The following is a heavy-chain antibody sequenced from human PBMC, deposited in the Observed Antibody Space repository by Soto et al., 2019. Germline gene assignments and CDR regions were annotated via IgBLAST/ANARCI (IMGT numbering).Heavy chain of an antibody. CDR2: ISYDGSNK. D-gene: IGHD6-13*01. Sequence: PGGSLRLSCAASGFTFCSYGMHWVRQAPGKGLEWVAVISYDGSNKYYADSVKGRFTISRDNSKNTLYLQMNSLRAEDTAVYYCAKGAVVGTAAGSIDYWGQGTLVTVSS. J-gene: IGHJ4*02. CDR1: GFTFCSYG. V-gene: IGHV3-30*18. CDR3: AKGAVVGTAAGSIDY.